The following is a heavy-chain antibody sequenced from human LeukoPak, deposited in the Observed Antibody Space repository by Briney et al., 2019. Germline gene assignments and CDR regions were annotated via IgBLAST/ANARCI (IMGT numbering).Heavy chain of an antibody. J-gene: IGHJ4*02. CDR1: GFTFSSYG. Sequence: GGSLRLSCAASGFTFSSYGMRWVRQAPGKGLEWVAFIQYDGNNKYYADSVKGRFTISRDNSKNTLYLQMNSLRGEDTALYYCARDVNLRQLADWGQGTLVTVSS. V-gene: IGHV3-30*02. CDR2: IQYDGNNK. CDR3: ARDVNLRQLAD. D-gene: IGHD6-6*01.